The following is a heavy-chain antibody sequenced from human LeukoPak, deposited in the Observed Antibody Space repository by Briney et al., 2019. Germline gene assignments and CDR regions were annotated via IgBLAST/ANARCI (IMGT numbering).Heavy chain of an antibody. CDR2: INHSGIT. D-gene: IGHD1-26*01. CDR1: GVSFSGYY. V-gene: IGHV4-34*01. Sequence: PSETLSLTCAVYGVSFSGYYWSWIRQPPGKALEWIGEINHSGITNYNPSLKSRVTISVDTSKNQFSLQLSSVPAADTAVYYCARVGWELLGTYFHFDYWGQGTLVTVSS. CDR3: ARVGWELLGTYFHFDY. J-gene: IGHJ4*02.